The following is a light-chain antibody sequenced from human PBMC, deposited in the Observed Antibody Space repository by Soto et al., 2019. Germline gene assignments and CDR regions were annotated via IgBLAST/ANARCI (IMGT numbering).Light chain of an antibody. CDR2: DVS. V-gene: IGLV2-14*03. J-gene: IGLJ3*02. CDR3: SSYTSSSTPWV. Sequence: QSALTQPASVSGSPGQSITISCTGSSSDVGGYNYVSWYQHHPGSAPKLIIYDVSNRPSGVSNRFSGSKSGNTASLTISGLQAEDEADYYCSSYTSSSTPWVFGGWTKPTVL. CDR1: SSDVGGYNY.